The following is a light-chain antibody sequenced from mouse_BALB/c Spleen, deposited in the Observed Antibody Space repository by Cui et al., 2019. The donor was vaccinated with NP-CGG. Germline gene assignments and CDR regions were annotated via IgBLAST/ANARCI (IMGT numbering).Light chain of an antibody. Sequence: QAVVTQESALTTSPGETVTLTCRSSTWAVTTSNYAKWVQEKPDHLFTGLIGGTNNRAPGVPARFSGSLIGDKAALTITGAQTEDEAIYFCALWYSNHWVFGGGTKLTVL. V-gene: IGLV1*01. CDR1: TWAVTTSNY. CDR3: ALWYSNHWV. J-gene: IGLJ1*01. CDR2: GTN.